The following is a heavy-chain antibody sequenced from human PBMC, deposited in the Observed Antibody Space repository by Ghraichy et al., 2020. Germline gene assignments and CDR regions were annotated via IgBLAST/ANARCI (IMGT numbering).Heavy chain of an antibody. V-gene: IGHV3-21*01. CDR2: ISSSSSYI. D-gene: IGHD2-2*01. CDR1: GFTFSSYS. Sequence: GGSLRLSCAASGFTFSSYSMNWVRQAPGKGLEWVSSISSSSSYIYYADSVKGRFTISRDNAKNSLYLQMNSLRAEDTAVYYCARWRYCSATSCYPIDYWGQGTLVTVSS. J-gene: IGHJ4*02. CDR3: ARWRYCSATSCYPIDY.